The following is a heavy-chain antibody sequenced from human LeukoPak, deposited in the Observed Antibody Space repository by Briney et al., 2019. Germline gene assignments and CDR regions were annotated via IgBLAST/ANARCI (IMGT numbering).Heavy chain of an antibody. V-gene: IGHV1-2*02. Sequence: ASVKVSCKASGYTFTSYDINWVRQATGQGLERMGWINPNSGGTNYAQKFQGRVTMTRDTSISTAYMELGRLRSDDTAVYYCATPRTYCSSTSCAGDWFDPWGQGTLVTVSS. CDR2: INPNSGGT. CDR3: ATPRTYCSSTSCAGDWFDP. J-gene: IGHJ5*02. D-gene: IGHD2-2*01. CDR1: GYTFTSYD.